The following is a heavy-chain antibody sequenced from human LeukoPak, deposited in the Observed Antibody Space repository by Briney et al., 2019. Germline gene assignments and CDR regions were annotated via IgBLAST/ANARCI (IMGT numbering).Heavy chain of an antibody. Sequence: GESLKISCKGSGYGFTKYWIAWVRQMPGKGLEWMGIIYPVDSDTRYSPFFQGQVTISADKSISTAYLQWSSLKASDTAMYYCARRPHCSTTSCYDFDYWGQGTLVSVSS. J-gene: IGHJ4*02. CDR3: ARRPHCSTTSCYDFDY. CDR2: IYPVDSDT. V-gene: IGHV5-51*01. D-gene: IGHD2-2*01. CDR1: GYGFTKYW.